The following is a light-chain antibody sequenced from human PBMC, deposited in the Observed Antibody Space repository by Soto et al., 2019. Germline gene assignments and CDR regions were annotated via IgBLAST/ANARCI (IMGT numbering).Light chain of an antibody. CDR1: QSVSSSY. J-gene: IGKJ2*01. CDR3: QQYGSSSYT. V-gene: IGKV3-20*01. Sequence: PGERATLSCRASQSVSSSYLAWYQQKPGQAPRLLIYGASSRATGIPDRFSGSGSGTDFTHTISRLEPEDFAVYYCQQYGSSSYTFGQGTKLEIK. CDR2: GAS.